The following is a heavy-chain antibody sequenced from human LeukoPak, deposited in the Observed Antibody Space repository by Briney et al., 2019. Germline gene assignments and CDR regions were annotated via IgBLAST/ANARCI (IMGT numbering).Heavy chain of an antibody. Sequence: PSETLSLTCTASGGSISPYYWSWIRQPPGKGLEWIGYIYYSGSTNYNPSLESRVTISVDTSKNQFSLKLSSVTAADTAMYYCARHGGGGESYPRVFDYWGRGNLVTVSS. CDR3: ARHGGGGESYPRVFDY. CDR2: IYYSGST. CDR1: GGSISPYY. V-gene: IGHV4-59*08. D-gene: IGHD1-26*01. J-gene: IGHJ4*02.